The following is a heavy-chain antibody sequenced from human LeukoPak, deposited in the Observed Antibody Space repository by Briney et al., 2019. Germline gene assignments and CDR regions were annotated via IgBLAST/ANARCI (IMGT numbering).Heavy chain of an antibody. CDR1: GGTFSSYA. J-gene: IGHJ1*01. CDR2: IIPIFGTA. Sequence: SVNVSCTASGGTFSSYAISWVRQAPGQGLEWMGGIIPIFGTASYAQKFQGRVTITADESTSTAYMELSRLRSDDTAVYYCARARCSGGSCLLFEYFQHWGQGTLVTVTS. D-gene: IGHD2-15*01. V-gene: IGHV1-69*13. CDR3: ARARCSGGSCLLFEYFQH.